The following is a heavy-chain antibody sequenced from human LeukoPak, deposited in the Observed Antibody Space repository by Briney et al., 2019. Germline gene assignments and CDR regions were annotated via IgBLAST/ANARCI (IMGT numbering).Heavy chain of an antibody. D-gene: IGHD6-6*01. J-gene: IGHJ6*03. V-gene: IGHV3-30*14. Sequence: GGSLRLSCAASGFTFSSYAMHWVRQAPGKGLEWVAVISYDGSNKYYADSVKGRFTISRDNSKNTLYLQMNSLRAEDTAVYYCARESPSPSYYYYYYMDVWGKGTTVTVSS. CDR2: ISYDGSNK. CDR1: GFTFSSYA. CDR3: ARESPSPSYYYYYYMDV.